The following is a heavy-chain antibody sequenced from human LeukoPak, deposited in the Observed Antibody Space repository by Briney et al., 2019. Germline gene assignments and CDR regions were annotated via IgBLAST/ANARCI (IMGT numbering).Heavy chain of an antibody. CDR3: ATASPAVGPVVMGPTPYYFDY. J-gene: IGHJ4*02. V-gene: IGHV3-23*01. Sequence: PGGSLRLSCAASGFTFSSYAMTWVRQAPGEGLEWVSAISPSGGDTYCADSVKGRFTISRDNSKNTLYLQMNSLRAEDTAVYYCATASPAVGPVVMGPTPYYFDYWGQGTLVTVSS. CDR1: GFTFSSYA. CDR2: ISPSGGDT. D-gene: IGHD3-22*01.